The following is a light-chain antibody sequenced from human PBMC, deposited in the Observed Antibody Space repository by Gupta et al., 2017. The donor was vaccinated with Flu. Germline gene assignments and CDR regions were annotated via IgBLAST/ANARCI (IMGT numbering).Light chain of an antibody. CDR2: GAS. CDR1: QSVTSMY. CDR3: QQEDSSPWT. J-gene: IGKJ1*01. Sequence: EIVLTQSPGTLSLSPGERATLSCRASQSVTSMYLAWYLQKPGQAPRLLIYGASSRATGIPYKFSGSGSGTDFTLTISRLEPEDFAVYYCQQEDSSPWTFGQGTKVEIK. V-gene: IGKV3-20*01.